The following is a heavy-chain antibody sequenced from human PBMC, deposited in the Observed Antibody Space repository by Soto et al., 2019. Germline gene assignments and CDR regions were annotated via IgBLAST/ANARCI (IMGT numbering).Heavy chain of an antibody. D-gene: IGHD3-3*01. CDR2: FDPEDGET. V-gene: IGHV1-24*01. CDR1: GYTLTELS. CDR3: ATADVTICGVVDYYAIDV. J-gene: IGHJ6*04. Sequence: QVQLVQSGAEVKKPGASVKVSCKVSGYTLTELSMHWVRQAPGKGLEWMGGFDPEDGETIYAQKFQGRATMTEDTSTDTAYMELSSRRAEDTSVYYCATADVTICGVVDYYAIDVWGKGTTVTVSS.